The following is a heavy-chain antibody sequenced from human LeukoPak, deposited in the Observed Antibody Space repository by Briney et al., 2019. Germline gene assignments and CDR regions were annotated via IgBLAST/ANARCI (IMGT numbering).Heavy chain of an antibody. V-gene: IGHV3-20*04. D-gene: IGHD3-10*01. CDR1: GFTFSSYS. CDR3: ASAGLTYGSGSYFVY. CDR2: INWNGGST. J-gene: IGHJ4*02. Sequence: GGSLRLSCAASGFTFSSYSMNWVRQAPGKGLEWVSGINWNGGSTVYADSVKGRFTISRDNAKNSLYLQMNSLRAEDTALYYCASAGLTYGSGSYFVYWGQGTLVTVSS.